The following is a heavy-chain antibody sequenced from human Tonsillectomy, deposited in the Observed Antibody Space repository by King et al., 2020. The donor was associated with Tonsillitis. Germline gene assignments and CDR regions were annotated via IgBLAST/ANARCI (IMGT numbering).Heavy chain of an antibody. CDR3: AKGGSYGYVALFDY. J-gene: IGHJ4*02. D-gene: IGHD5-18*01. V-gene: IGHV3-9*01. Sequence: EVQLVESGGGLVQPGRSLRLSCAASGFTFDDYAMHWVRQAPGKGLEWVSGISWNSGSIGYADSVKGRFTISRDNAKNSLYLQMNSLRAEDTALYYCAKGGSYGYVALFDYWGQGTLVTVSS. CDR2: ISWNSGSI. CDR1: GFTFDDYA.